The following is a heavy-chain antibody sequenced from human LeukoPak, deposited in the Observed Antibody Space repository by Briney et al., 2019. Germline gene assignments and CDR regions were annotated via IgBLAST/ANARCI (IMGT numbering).Heavy chain of an antibody. CDR3: ARAPFSSSWPRGRANWFDP. Sequence: PSETLSLTCTVSGGSISSSSYYWGWIRQPPGTGLEWIGSIYYTGSTDYNPSLKSRVTMSVDTSKNQFSLKLSSVTAADTAVYYCARAPFSSSWPRGRANWFDPWGQGTLVTVSS. V-gene: IGHV4-39*07. J-gene: IGHJ5*02. CDR1: GGSISSSSYY. CDR2: IYYTGST. D-gene: IGHD6-13*01.